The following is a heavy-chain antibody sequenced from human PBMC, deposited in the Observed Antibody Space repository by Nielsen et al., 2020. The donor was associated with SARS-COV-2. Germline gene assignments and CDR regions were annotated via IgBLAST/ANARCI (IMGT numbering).Heavy chain of an antibody. V-gene: IGHV4-34*01. CDR1: GGSFSGYY. CDR2: INHSGST. CDR3: ARERTAAAGNLNWFDP. J-gene: IGHJ5*02. Sequence: SETLSLTCAVYGGSFSGYYWSWIRQPPGKGLEWIGEINHSGSTNYNPSLKSRVTISVDTSKNQFSLKLSSVTAADTAVYYCARERTAAAGNLNWFDPWGQGTLVTVSS. D-gene: IGHD6-13*01.